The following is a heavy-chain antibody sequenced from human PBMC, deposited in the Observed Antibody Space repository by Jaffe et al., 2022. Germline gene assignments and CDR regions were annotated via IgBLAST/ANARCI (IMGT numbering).Heavy chain of an antibody. CDR2: ISSSSSYI. CDR3: ARDVVPAANGWENLPNWFDP. CDR1: GFTFSSYS. J-gene: IGHJ5*02. Sequence: EVQLVESGGGLVKPGGSLRLSCAASGFTFSSYSMNWVRQAPGKGLEWVSSISSSSSYIYYADSVKGRFTISRDNAKNSLYLQMNSLRAEDTAVYYCARDVVPAANGWENLPNWFDPWGQGTLVTVSS. D-gene: IGHD2-2*01. V-gene: IGHV3-21*01.